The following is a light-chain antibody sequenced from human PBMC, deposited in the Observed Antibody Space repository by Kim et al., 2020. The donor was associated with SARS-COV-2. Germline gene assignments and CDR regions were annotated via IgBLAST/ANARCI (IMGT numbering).Light chain of an antibody. CDR1: QGINNH. CDR3: QQLDNYPWT. J-gene: IGKJ1*01. V-gene: IGKV1-9*01. Sequence: AAVGDRVAVTCRASQGINNHLAWYQQKPGKAPTLLIFAASTLQSGVPSRFRGSASGTEFTLTISSLQPEDFATYYCQQLDNYPWTFGQGTKVDIK. CDR2: AAS.